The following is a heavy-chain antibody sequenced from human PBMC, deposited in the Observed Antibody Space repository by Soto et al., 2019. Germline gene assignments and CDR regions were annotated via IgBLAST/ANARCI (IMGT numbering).Heavy chain of an antibody. V-gene: IGHV1-18*01. D-gene: IGHD6-19*01. CDR3: ARDRGSSGWYRGYYYYGMDV. CDR1: GYTCTSYG. CDR2: ISAYNGNT. Sequence: ASVKVSCKASGYTCTSYGISWVRQAPGQGLEWMGWISAYNGNTNYAQKLQGRGTMNTDTSTSTAYMELRSLRSDDTAVYYCARDRGSSGWYRGYYYYGMDVWGQGTTVTVSS. J-gene: IGHJ6*02.